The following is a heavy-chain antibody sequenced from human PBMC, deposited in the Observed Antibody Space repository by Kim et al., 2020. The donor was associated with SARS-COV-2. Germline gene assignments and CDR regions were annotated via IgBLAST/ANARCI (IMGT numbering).Heavy chain of an antibody. Sequence: GGSLRLSCAASGFTFSSYGMHWVRQAPGKGLEWVAVISYDGSNKYYADSVKGRFTISRDNSKNTLYLQMNSLRAEDTAVYYCAKTYYDFWSGYYTAPYFDYWGQGTLVTVSS. CDR3: AKTYYDFWSGYYTAPYFDY. V-gene: IGHV3-30*18. D-gene: IGHD3-3*01. J-gene: IGHJ4*02. CDR2: ISYDGSNK. CDR1: GFTFSSYG.